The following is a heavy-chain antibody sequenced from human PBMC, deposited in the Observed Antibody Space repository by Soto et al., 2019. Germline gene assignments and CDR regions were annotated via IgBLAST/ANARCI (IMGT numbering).Heavy chain of an antibody. Sequence: GGSLRRSCEACGFKVSSYRMNWVRQATGKGLEWVSYISSSSSTIYYADSVKGRFTISRDNAKNSLYLQMNSLRAEDTAVYYCARDGRNWNYPHFDYWGQGTLVTVSS. D-gene: IGHD1-7*01. CDR2: ISSSSSTI. CDR3: ARDGRNWNYPHFDY. V-gene: IGHV3-48*01. J-gene: IGHJ4*02. CDR1: GFKVSSYR.